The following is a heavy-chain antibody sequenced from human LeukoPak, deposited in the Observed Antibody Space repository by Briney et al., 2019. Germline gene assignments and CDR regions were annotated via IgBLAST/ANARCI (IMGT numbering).Heavy chain of an antibody. D-gene: IGHD3-3*02. CDR2: IYTSGST. CDR1: GGSISSGSYY. Sequence: KPSETLSLTCTVSGGSISSGSYYWSWIRQPGGKGLEWIGRIYTSGSTNYNPSLKSRVTISVDTSKNQFSLKLSSVPAADTAVYYCARQALNHWFDPWGQGTLVTVSS. CDR3: ARQALNHWFDP. V-gene: IGHV4-61*02. J-gene: IGHJ5*02.